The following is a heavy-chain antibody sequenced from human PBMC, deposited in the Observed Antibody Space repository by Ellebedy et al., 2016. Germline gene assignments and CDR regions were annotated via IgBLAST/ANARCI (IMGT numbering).Heavy chain of an antibody. D-gene: IGHD6-19*01. Sequence: GGSLRLSCAASGFTVSTNYMKWVRQAPGKGLEWVSLISSSSSYIYYADSVKGRFTISRDNAKNSLYLQMNSLRAEDTAVYYCAKDPREWLVRGYFDYWGQGTLVTVSS. J-gene: IGHJ4*02. CDR1: GFTVSTNY. CDR3: AKDPREWLVRGYFDY. CDR2: ISSSSSYI. V-gene: IGHV3-21*04.